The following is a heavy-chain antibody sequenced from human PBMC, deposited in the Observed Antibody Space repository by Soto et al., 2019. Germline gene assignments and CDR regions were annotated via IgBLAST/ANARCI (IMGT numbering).Heavy chain of an antibody. CDR3: ARIPPYCSGGSCYFAG. D-gene: IGHD2-15*01. Sequence: QVQLVQSGAEVKKPGASVKVSCKASGYTFTSYDINWVRQATGQGLEWMGWMNPNSGNTGYAQTFQGRVTMTRNTSISTAYMELSSLRSEDTAVYYCARIPPYCSGGSCYFAGWGQGTTVTVSS. J-gene: IGHJ6*02. CDR2: MNPNSGNT. V-gene: IGHV1-8*01. CDR1: GYTFTSYD.